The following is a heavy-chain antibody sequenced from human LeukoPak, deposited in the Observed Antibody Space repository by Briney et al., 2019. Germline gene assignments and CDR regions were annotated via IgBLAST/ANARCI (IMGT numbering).Heavy chain of an antibody. CDR3: AKDHSQSARTMVRGSPNWFDP. Sequence: GGSLRLSCATSGFTFSNYGIHWVRQAPGKGLEWVAFIRYDGSNKYYADSVKGRFTISRDNSKNTLYLQMNSLRAEDTAVYYCAKDHSQSARTMVRGSPNWFDPWGQGTLVTVSS. J-gene: IGHJ5*02. V-gene: IGHV3-30*02. CDR2: IRYDGSNK. CDR1: GFTFSNYG. D-gene: IGHD3-10*01.